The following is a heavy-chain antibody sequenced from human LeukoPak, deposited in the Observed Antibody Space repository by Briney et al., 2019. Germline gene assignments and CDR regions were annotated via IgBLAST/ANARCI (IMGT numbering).Heavy chain of an antibody. V-gene: IGHV4-61*01. CDR2: IDYTESA. D-gene: IGHD6-19*01. CDR3: ARIPVAKTFDY. J-gene: IGHJ4*02. CDR1: GGSVSSNSYY. Sequence: PSETLSLTCTVSGGSVSSNSYYWSWVRQPPGKGLEWIGFIDYTESANYSPSLKSRVTISLDTSKNQFSVKVMSVTAADTAVYYCARIPVAKTFDYWGQGTLVTVSS.